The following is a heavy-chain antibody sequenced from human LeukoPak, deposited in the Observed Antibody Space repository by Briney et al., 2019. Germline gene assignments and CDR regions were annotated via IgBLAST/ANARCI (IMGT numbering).Heavy chain of an antibody. CDR2: INPNSGGT. V-gene: IGHV1-2*02. D-gene: IGHD1-7*01. CDR1: GYTFTGYY. CDR3: ARDSNYYFDY. Sequence: GASVKVSCKASGYTFTGYYIHWVRQAPGQGLEWMGWINPNSGGTNYAQKFQGRVTMTRDTSISTAYMDLSSLISDDPAVYYCARDSNYYFDYWGQGTLLTVSS. J-gene: IGHJ4*02.